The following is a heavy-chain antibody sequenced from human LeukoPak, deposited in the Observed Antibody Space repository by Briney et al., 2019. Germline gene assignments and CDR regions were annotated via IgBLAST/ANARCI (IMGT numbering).Heavy chain of an antibody. D-gene: IGHD3-22*01. Sequence: GGSLRLSCAASGFTVTSTYMSWVRQAPGKGLEWVAVIYSAAHTYYAGSVRGRFTISRDTSKNTLYLQMNSLRAEDTAEYYCARARCDTCGYGSWGQGTLVTVSS. V-gene: IGHV3-66*02. CDR2: IYSAAHT. CDR3: ARARCDTCGYGS. CDR1: GFTVTSTY. J-gene: IGHJ5*02.